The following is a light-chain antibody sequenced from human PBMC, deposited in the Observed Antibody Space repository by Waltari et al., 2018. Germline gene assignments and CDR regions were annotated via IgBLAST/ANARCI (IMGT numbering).Light chain of an antibody. J-gene: IGKJ3*01. CDR3: QQYYSTPFT. Sequence: DIVMTHSPDSLSVSLCERATINCKSSLSILHTSENKNQLGWYQQKSGQSPKLLIYGASTRESGVLDRFSGSGSGTDFTLTISSLQTEDVAVYYCQQYYSTPFTFDAATKVDI. CDR1: LSILHTSENKNQ. V-gene: IGKV4-1*01. CDR2: GAS.